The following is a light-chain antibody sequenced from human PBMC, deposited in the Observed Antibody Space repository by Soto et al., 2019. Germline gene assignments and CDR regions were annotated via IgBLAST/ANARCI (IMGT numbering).Light chain of an antibody. CDR3: QSHVRSLNSWV. CDR2: GNT. V-gene: IGLV1-40*01. J-gene: IGLJ3*02. Sequence: QSVLTQPPSMSGAPGQRVTISCTGSSSNIGAGYDVHWYQHLPVTAPKLLIYGNTNRLSGVPDRFSGSKSGTSASLAITGLLAEDEADSYLQSHVRSLNSWVFCGRTQLTV. CDR1: SSNIGAGYD.